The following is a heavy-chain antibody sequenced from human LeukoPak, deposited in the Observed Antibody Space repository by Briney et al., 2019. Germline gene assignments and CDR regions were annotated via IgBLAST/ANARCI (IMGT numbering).Heavy chain of an antibody. J-gene: IGHJ4*02. D-gene: IGHD6-13*01. CDR1: GFTFSSYW. V-gene: IGHV3-74*01. CDR2: INSDGSIT. CDR3: ASPGKAAAK. Sequence: GGSLRLSCAASGFTFSSYWMHWVRQAPGKGLVWVSRINSDGSITSYADSVKGRFTISRDNAKNTLYLQMNSLRVEDTAVYYCASPGKAAAKGGRGTLVTVSS.